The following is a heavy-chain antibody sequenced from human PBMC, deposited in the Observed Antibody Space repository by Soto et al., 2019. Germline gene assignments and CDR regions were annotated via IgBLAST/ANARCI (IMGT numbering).Heavy chain of an antibody. D-gene: IGHD2-15*01. CDR3: AAPDYYCSGGSCYPGLLVY. CDR2: IYYSGST. Sequence: QLQLQESGPGLVKASETLSLTCTVSGGSISSSYYYWGWIRQPPGKGLEWIGNIYYSGSTYYNPSIKRRVTITVDTSKNQFSLKLSSVTAADTAVYYCAAPDYYCSGGSCYPGLLVYWGQGTLVTVSS. V-gene: IGHV4-39*01. CDR1: GGSISSSYYY. J-gene: IGHJ4*02.